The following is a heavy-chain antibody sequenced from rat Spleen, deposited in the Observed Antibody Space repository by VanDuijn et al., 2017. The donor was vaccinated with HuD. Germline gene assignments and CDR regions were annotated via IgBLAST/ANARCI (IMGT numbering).Heavy chain of an antibody. V-gene: IGHV5-22*01. CDR3: ARPPYDGTYYHYFDY. J-gene: IGHJ2*01. D-gene: IGHD1-12*02. Sequence: EVQVVESGGGIVQPGRSMKLSCAASGFTFTNYDMVWVRQAPTKGLKWVASISYDGSTPYYRDSVKGRFTISRDNAKSTLYLQMNSLRSEDTATYYCARPPYDGTYYHYFDYWGQGVMVTVSS. CDR1: GFTFTNYD. CDR2: ISYDGSTP.